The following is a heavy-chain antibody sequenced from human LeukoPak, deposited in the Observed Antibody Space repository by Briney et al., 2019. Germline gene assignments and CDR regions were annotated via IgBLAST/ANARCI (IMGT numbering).Heavy chain of an antibody. J-gene: IGHJ6*03. Sequence: PGGSLRLSRAASGFTFSSYAMSWVRQAPGKGLEWVSAISGSGGSTYYADSVKGRFTISRDNSKNTLYLQMNSLRAEDTAVYYCAKDLWYSSSSKNYYYYMDVWGKGTTVTVSS. CDR1: GFTFSSYA. V-gene: IGHV3-23*01. D-gene: IGHD6-6*01. CDR2: ISGSGGST. CDR3: AKDLWYSSSSKNYYYYMDV.